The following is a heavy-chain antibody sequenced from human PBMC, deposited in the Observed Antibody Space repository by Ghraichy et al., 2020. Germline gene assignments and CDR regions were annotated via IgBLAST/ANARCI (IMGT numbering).Heavy chain of an antibody. CDR1: GGSFSGYY. D-gene: IGHD3-10*01. J-gene: IGHJ5*02. Sequence: SETLSLTCAVYGGSFSGYYWSWIRQPPGKGLEWIGEINHSGSTNYNPSLKSRVTISVDTSKNQFSLKLSSVTAADTAVYYCARGDKLLWFGELLNIDIGDNWFDPWGQGTLVTVSS. CDR2: INHSGST. CDR3: ARGDKLLWFGELLNIDIGDNWFDP. V-gene: IGHV4-34*01.